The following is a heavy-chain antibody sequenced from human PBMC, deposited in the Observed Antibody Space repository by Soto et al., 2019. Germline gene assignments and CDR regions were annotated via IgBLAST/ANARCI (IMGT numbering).Heavy chain of an antibody. V-gene: IGHV3-53*04. Sequence: GGSLRLSCAASGFTVSSNYMSWVRQAPGEGLEWVSVIYSGGSTYYADSVKGRFTISRHNSKNTLYLQMNSLRAEDTAVYYCARDLIGYSSSSGGYWGQGTLVTVSS. D-gene: IGHD6-6*01. CDR3: ARDLIGYSSSSGGY. J-gene: IGHJ4*02. CDR2: IYSGGST. CDR1: GFTVSSNY.